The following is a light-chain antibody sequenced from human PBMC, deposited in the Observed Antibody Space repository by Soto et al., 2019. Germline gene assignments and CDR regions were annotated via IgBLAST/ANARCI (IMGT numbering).Light chain of an antibody. CDR3: QQYGSSGT. J-gene: IGKJ1*01. CDR1: QSVSSY. V-gene: IGKV3-20*01. Sequence: EIVLTQSPGTLSSSPGERATLSCRASQSVSSYLAWYQPKPGQAPSLLIYGASNRATGIPDRFSGSGSGTDSTLTIRRLEPEDFAVYYCQQYGSSGTFGQGTKVDIK. CDR2: GAS.